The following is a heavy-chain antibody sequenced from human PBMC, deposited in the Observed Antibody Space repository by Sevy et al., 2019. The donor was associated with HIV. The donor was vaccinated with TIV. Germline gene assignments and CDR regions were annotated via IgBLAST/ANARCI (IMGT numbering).Heavy chain of an antibody. J-gene: IGHJ6*02. CDR2: INPNSGGT. CDR1: GYTFTGYY. CDR3: ARGDRYCSSTSCPGGFYYYGMDV. V-gene: IGHV1-2*02. D-gene: IGHD2-2*01. Sequence: ASVKVSCKASGYTFTGYYMHWVRQAPGQGLEWMGWINPNSGGTNYAQKFQGRVTMTRDTSISTAYMELSRLRSDDTAVYYCARGDRYCSSTSCPGGFYYYGMDVWGQGTTVTVS.